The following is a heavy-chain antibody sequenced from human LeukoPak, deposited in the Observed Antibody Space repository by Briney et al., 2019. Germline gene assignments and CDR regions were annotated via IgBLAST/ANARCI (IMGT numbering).Heavy chain of an antibody. Sequence: GGSLRLSCAASGFTFSSYSMNWVRQAPGKGLEWVSSISSSSSYIYYADSVKGRFTISRDNAKNSLYLQMNSLRAEDTAVYYCVRYGSSQDAFDIWGQGTMVTVSS. CDR2: ISSSSSYI. CDR3: VRYGSSQDAFDI. D-gene: IGHD3-10*01. J-gene: IGHJ3*02. CDR1: GFTFSSYS. V-gene: IGHV3-21*01.